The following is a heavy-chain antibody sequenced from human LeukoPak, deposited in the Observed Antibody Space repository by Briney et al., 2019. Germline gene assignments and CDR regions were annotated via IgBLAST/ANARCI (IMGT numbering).Heavy chain of an antibody. D-gene: IGHD6-13*01. CDR3: AKDLYSSSWYGYYYGMDV. V-gene: IGHV3-30*18. CDR1: GFTFSSYG. CDR2: ISYDGSNK. Sequence: GGSLRLSCAASGFTFSSYGMHWVRQAPGKGLEWVAVISYDGSNKYYADSVKGRFTISRDNSKNTLYLQMNSLRAEDTAVYYCAKDLYSSSWYGYYYGMDVWGQGTTLTVSS. J-gene: IGHJ6*02.